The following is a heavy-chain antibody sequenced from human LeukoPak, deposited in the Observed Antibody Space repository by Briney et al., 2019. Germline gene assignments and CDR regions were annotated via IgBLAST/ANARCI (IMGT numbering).Heavy chain of an antibody. Sequence: PGGSLRLSCAASGFTFSKVWMTWVRQAPGMGLEWVGRIKSKTDGGAAEYAAPVKGRFSISRDDSNNTLYLEMISLKSEDTAIYYCTTDPSRYMVTASSWGQGTLVTVSS. V-gene: IGHV3-15*01. CDR1: GFTFSKVW. J-gene: IGHJ5*02. D-gene: IGHD2-21*02. CDR2: IKSKTDGGAA. CDR3: TTDPSRYMVTASS.